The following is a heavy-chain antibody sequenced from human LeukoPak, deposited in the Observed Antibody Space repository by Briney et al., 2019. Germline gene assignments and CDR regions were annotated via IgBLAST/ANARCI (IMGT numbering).Heavy chain of an antibody. CDR2: ISWDGGST. Sequence: PGGSLRLSCAASGFTFDDYTMHWVRQAPGKGLEWVSLISWDGGSTYYADSVKGRFTISRDNSKNSLYLQMNSLRTEDTALYYCAKDGFRHYDFWSGCIDYWGQGTLVTVSS. CDR3: AKDGFRHYDFWSGCIDY. J-gene: IGHJ4*02. D-gene: IGHD3-3*01. V-gene: IGHV3-43*01. CDR1: GFTFDDYT.